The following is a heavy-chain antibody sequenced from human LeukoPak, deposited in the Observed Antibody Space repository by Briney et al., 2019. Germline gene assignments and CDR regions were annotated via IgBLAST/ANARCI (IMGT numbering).Heavy chain of an antibody. CDR1: EFAFSNYW. CDR3: ARAGSTWLAFDV. Sequence: GGSLRLSCAASEFAFSNYWMHWVRQAPGKGLVWVSRINSDGSSTRYADFVKGRFTISRDNAENTLHLQLNSLIAEDTAVHYCARAGSTWLAFDVWGQGTMVTV. V-gene: IGHV3-74*01. D-gene: IGHD5-18*01. J-gene: IGHJ3*01. CDR2: INSDGSST.